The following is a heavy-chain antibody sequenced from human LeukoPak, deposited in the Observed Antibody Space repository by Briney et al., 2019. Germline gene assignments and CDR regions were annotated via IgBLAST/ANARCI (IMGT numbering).Heavy chain of an antibody. CDR1: GYSIRSGYY. V-gene: IGHV4-38-2*02. CDR3: ARDRPPLAVAVYYYYYYMDV. Sequence: PSETLSLTCSVSGYSIRSGYYWGWIRQPPGKGLEWIGSIHYTGSTYYNASLKSRVTMSVDTSKNQFSLKLSSVTAADTAVYYCARDRPPLAVAVYYYYYYMDVWGKGTTVTISS. J-gene: IGHJ6*03. D-gene: IGHD6-19*01. CDR2: IHYTGST.